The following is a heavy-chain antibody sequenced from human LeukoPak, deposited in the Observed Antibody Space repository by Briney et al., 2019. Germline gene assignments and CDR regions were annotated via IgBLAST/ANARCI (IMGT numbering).Heavy chain of an antibody. V-gene: IGHV3-23*01. D-gene: IGHD4-17*01. J-gene: IGHJ4*02. Sequence: PGGSLRLSCAASGFTFSSYAMSWVRQAPGKGLEWVSAVGGSGVSTYYADSVKGRFTISRDNSKNTLYLQMNSLRAEDTAVYYCARDFSNGDYEEILDYWGQGTLVTVSS. CDR3: ARDFSNGDYEEILDY. CDR1: GFTFSSYA. CDR2: VGGSGVST.